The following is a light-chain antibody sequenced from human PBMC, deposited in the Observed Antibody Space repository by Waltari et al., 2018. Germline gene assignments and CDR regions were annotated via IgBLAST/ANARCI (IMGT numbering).Light chain of an antibody. Sequence: DIQITQSPSPLSASVGDRVTFTCRASHSITDWLAWYQQKPGRAPKLLIYRSSTLDTGVPSRFSGSGSGTEFSLTVSSVQPDDFATYYCQQYSNFPYTFGQGTKLEIK. V-gene: IGKV1-5*03. CDR1: HSITDW. J-gene: IGKJ2*01. CDR2: RSS. CDR3: QQYSNFPYT.